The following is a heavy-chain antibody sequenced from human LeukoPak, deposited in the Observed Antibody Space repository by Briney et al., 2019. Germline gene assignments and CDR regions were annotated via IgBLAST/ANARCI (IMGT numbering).Heavy chain of an antibody. CDR2: IYSGGST. CDR3: AKEADHGDYVDY. CDR1: GFTVSSNY. V-gene: IGHV3-53*01. Sequence: GGSLRLSCAASGFTVSSNYMSWVRQAPGKGLEWVSVIYSGGSTYYADSVKGRFTISRDNSKNTLYLQMNSLKAEDTAVYYCAKEADHGDYVDYWGQGTLVTVSS. D-gene: IGHD4-17*01. J-gene: IGHJ4*02.